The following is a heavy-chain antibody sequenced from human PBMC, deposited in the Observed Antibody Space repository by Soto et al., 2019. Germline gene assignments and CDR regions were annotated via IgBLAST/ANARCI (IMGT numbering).Heavy chain of an antibody. J-gene: IGHJ4*01. CDR1: GYSFAGYW. Sequence: TGESLKISCKGSGYSFAGYWITWVRQKPGKGLEWMGRIDPSDSQTYYSPSFRGHVTISVTKSITTVFLQWSSLRASDTAMYYCARQIYDSDTGPNFQYYFDSWGHGTPVTVSS. CDR2: IDPSDSQT. D-gene: IGHD3-22*01. CDR3: ARQIYDSDTGPNFQYYFDS. V-gene: IGHV5-10-1*01.